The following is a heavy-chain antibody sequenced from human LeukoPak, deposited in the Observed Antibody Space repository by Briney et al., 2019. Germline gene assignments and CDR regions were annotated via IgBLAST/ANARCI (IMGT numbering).Heavy chain of an antibody. V-gene: IGHV3-7*03. CDR2: IQQDGSEK. J-gene: IGHJ3*02. CDR1: GFTLNTYW. CDR3: AREGSHKRDI. Sequence: PGGSLRLSCAASGFTLNTYWMNWVRQAPGKGLEWVANIQQDGSEKYYVDSVKGRFTISRDNAKNSLYLQMNNLRAGDTAVYYCAREGSHKRDIWGQGTMVTVSS.